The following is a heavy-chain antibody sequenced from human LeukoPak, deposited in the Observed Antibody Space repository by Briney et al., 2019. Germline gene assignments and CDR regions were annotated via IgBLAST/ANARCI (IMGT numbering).Heavy chain of an antibody. V-gene: IGHV3-30*02. Sequence: GGSLRLSCAASRFTFSSYGMHWVRQAPGKGLEWVAFIRYDGSSKYYADSVKGRFTISRDNSKNTLYLQMNSLRAEDTAVYYCAKVASGSYYNWPFDYWGQGTLVTVSS. CDR1: RFTFSSYG. CDR2: IRYDGSSK. D-gene: IGHD1-26*01. CDR3: AKVASGSYYNWPFDY. J-gene: IGHJ4*02.